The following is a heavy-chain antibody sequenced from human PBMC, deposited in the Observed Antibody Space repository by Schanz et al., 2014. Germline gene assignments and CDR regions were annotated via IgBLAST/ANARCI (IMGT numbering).Heavy chain of an antibody. V-gene: IGHV1-69*04. D-gene: IGHD3-16*01. Sequence: QVPLVQSGAEVRKPGSSVRVSCKASGGTFTSYAFSWVRQAPGQGLEWMGRIIPIVDITNYAQKFLGRVPIAADKSTSTACMELKSLRSADTAVYYCATIGVNDYWRFGLDLWGQGTTVTVSS. CDR2: IIPIVDIT. CDR1: GGTFTSYA. J-gene: IGHJ6*02. CDR3: ATIGVNDYWRFGLDL.